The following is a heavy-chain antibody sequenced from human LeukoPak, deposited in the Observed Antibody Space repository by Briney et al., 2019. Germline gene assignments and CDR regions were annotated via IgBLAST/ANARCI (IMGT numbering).Heavy chain of an antibody. V-gene: IGHV4-34*01. CDR3: ASLTTVVTPNWFDP. CDR2: INHRGST. CDR1: GGSFSGYY. D-gene: IGHD4-23*01. J-gene: IGHJ5*02. Sequence: SSETLSLTCAVYGGSFSGYYWSWIRQPPGKGLEWIGEINHRGSTNYNPSLKSRVTISVDTSKNQFSLKLSSVTAADTAVYYCASLTTVVTPNWFDPWGQGTLVTVSS.